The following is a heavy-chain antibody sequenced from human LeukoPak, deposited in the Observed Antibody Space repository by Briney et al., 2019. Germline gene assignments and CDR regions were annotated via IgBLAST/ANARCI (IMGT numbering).Heavy chain of an antibody. J-gene: IGHJ4*02. CDR1: GVSISSYY. CDR3: ARALPTGTATGIGD. Sequence: SETLSLTCNVSGVSISSYYWSWIRQPPGKGLEWIGYMYYSGSTTYNPSLKSRVTISVDTSKNQFSLRLNSVTAADTAVYYCARALPTGTATGIGDWGQGILVTVSS. D-gene: IGHD1-1*01. CDR2: MYYSGST. V-gene: IGHV4-59*01.